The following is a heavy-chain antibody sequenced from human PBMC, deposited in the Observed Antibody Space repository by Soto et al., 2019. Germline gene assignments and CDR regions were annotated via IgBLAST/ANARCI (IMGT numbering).Heavy chain of an antibody. J-gene: IGHJ4*02. CDR3: AADYGSGSYYMVFDY. V-gene: IGHV1-58*01. Sequence: EASVKVSCKASGFTFTSSAVQWVREARGQRLEWIGWIVVGSGNTNYAQKFQERVTITRDMSTSTAYMELSSLRSEDTAVYYCAADYGSGSYYMVFDYWGQGTLVTVSS. CDR2: IVVGSGNT. D-gene: IGHD3-10*01. CDR1: GFTFTSSA.